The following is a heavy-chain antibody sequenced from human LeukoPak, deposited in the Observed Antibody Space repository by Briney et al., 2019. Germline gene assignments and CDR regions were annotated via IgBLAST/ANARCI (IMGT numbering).Heavy chain of an antibody. CDR1: GGSFSGYY. CDR3: ARGATVVTYFDY. V-gene: IGHV4-34*01. D-gene: IGHD4-23*01. J-gene: IGHJ4*02. Sequence: NSSETLSLTCAVYGGSFSGYYWSWIRQPPGKGLEWIGEINHSGSTNYNPSLKSRVTISVDTSKNKFSLKLSSVTAADTAVYYCARGATVVTYFDYWGQGTLVTVSS. CDR2: INHSGST.